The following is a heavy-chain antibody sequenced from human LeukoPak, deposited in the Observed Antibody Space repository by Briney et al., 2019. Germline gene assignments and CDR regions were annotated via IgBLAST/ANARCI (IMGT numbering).Heavy chain of an antibody. CDR1: GFTFSSYA. V-gene: IGHV3-23*01. D-gene: IGHD1-7*01. Sequence: GGSLRLSCAASGFTFSSYAMSWVRQAPGKGLEWVSTISAGGGNTYYADSVKGRFTISRDNSKNTLYLQMNSLRAEDTAVYYCAKVTGTTDYWGQGTLVTVSS. CDR3: AKVTGTTDY. J-gene: IGHJ4*02. CDR2: ISAGGGNT.